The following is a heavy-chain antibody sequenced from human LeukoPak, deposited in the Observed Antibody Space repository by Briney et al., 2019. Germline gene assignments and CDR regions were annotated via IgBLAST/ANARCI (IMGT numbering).Heavy chain of an antibody. D-gene: IGHD6-13*01. J-gene: IGHJ4*02. CDR2: INHSGST. CDR1: GGSFSGYY. CDR3: ARGQGSSSWFDFDY. Sequence: SETLSLTCAVYGGSFSGYYWSWIRQPPGKGLEWIGEINHSGSTNYNLSLKSRVTISVDTSKNQFSLKLSSVTAADTAVYYCARGQGSSSWFDFDYWGQGTLVTVSS. V-gene: IGHV4-34*01.